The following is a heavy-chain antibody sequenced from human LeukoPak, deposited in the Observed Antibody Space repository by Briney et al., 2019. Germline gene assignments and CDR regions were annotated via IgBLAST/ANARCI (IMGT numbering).Heavy chain of an antibody. CDR1: GYSFTSYW. Sequence: GESLKISCKGSGYSFTSYWIGWVRQMPGKGLEWMGIIYPADSSTLYSPSFQGQVTISADKSISTAYLQWSSLKASDTAMYYCARQPGGLIATYYFDYWGQGTLVTVSS. J-gene: IGHJ4*02. CDR2: IYPADSST. CDR3: ARQPGGLIATYYFDY. V-gene: IGHV5-51*01. D-gene: IGHD3-16*02.